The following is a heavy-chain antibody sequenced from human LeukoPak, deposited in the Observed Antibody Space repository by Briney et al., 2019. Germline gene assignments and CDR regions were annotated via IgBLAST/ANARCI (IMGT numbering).Heavy chain of an antibody. CDR1: GYTFTGYY. J-gene: IGHJ1*01. D-gene: IGHD6-19*01. V-gene: IGHV1-2*02. Sequence: GASVKVSCKASGYTFTGYYIHWVRQAPGQGLEWMGWINPNSGGTKYGQKFQGRVTMTRDTSINTAYMELSRLRSDDTAVYYCARGGDYSSDKAYFHHWGQGTLVTVSS. CDR3: ARGGDYSSDKAYFHH. CDR2: INPNSGGT.